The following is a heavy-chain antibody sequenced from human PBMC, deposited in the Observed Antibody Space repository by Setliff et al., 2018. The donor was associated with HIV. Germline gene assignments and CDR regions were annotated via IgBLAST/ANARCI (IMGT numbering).Heavy chain of an antibody. V-gene: IGHV4-39*07. CDR2: IHYNDGKT. J-gene: IGHJ6*02. CDR3: AREKRQIWSTDYYYHYGLDV. CDR1: GDSITNSMHY. D-gene: IGHD5-18*01. Sequence: SETLSLTCTVSGDSITNSMHYWSWIRQPPGKGLEFIGSIHYNDGKTYYNAALRSRVTMSLDTPRNEFYLTLTSVTAADTAVYYCAREKRQIWSTDYYYHYGLDVWGQGITVTVSS.